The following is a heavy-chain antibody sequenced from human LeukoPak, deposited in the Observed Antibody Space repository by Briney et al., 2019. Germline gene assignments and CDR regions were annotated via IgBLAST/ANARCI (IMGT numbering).Heavy chain of an antibody. CDR1: GFTFSSYW. Sequence: GGSLSLSCAASGFTFSSYWMSWVRQAPGKGLEWVANIKQDGSEKYYVDSVKGRFTISRDNAKNSLYLQMNSLRAEDTAVYYCAREKSDCSGGSCYSVFDYCGQGTLVTVSS. CDR3: AREKSDCSGGSCYSVFDY. CDR2: IKQDGSEK. D-gene: IGHD2-15*01. V-gene: IGHV3-7*01. J-gene: IGHJ4*02.